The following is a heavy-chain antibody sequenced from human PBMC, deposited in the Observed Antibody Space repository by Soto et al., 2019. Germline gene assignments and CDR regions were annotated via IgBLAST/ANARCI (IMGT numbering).Heavy chain of an antibody. Sequence: KPSETLSLTCTVSGDSITSNSYFWAWIRQPPGKGLEWIGSIYYSGTTYYNPSLKSRVTISVDRSKNQFSLKLSSVTAADTAVYYCARRLYYDSSGFEGGGMDVWGQGTTVTVSS. CDR2: IYYSGTT. CDR3: ARRLYYDSSGFEGGGMDV. D-gene: IGHD3-22*01. CDR1: GDSITSNSYF. V-gene: IGHV4-39*01. J-gene: IGHJ6*02.